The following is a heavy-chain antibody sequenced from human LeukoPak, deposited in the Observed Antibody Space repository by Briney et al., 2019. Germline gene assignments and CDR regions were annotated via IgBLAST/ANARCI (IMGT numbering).Heavy chain of an antibody. CDR2: IYSGGST. Sequence: PGGSLRLSCAVSGFTVSSNYMSWVRQAPGKGLEWVSVIYSGGSTYYADSVKGRFTISRDNSKNTLYLQMNSLRAEDTAVYYCARYLSGWFYFDYWGQGTLVTVSP. D-gene: IGHD6-19*01. CDR3: ARYLSGWFYFDY. J-gene: IGHJ4*02. V-gene: IGHV3-53*01. CDR1: GFTVSSNY.